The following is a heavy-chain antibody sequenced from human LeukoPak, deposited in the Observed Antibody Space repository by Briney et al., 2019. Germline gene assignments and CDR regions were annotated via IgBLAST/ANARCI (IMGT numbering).Heavy chain of an antibody. CDR1: GFTFSSYA. J-gene: IGHJ4*02. CDR3: AKDQISSHYDFWSGYSNYFDY. V-gene: IGHV3-23*01. D-gene: IGHD3-3*01. Sequence: GGSLRLSCAASGFTFSSYAMSWVRQAPGKGLEWVSAISGSGGSTYYADSVKGRFTISRDNSKNTLYLQMNSLGAEDTAVYYCAKDQISSHYDFWSGYSNYFDYWGQGTLVTVSS. CDR2: ISGSGGST.